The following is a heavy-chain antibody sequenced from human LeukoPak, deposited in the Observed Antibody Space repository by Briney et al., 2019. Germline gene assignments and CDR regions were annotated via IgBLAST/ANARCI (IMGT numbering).Heavy chain of an antibody. V-gene: IGHV5-51*01. CDR3: ARLEEADYDSSGFPRY. Sequence: ESLKISCKGSGYSFTSYWIGWVRQMPGKGLEWMGIIYPGDSDTRYSPSFQGQVTISADKSISTAYLQWSSLKASDTAMYYCARLEEADYDSSGFPRYWGQGTLVTVSS. CDR2: IYPGDSDT. D-gene: IGHD3-22*01. CDR1: GYSFTSYW. J-gene: IGHJ4*02.